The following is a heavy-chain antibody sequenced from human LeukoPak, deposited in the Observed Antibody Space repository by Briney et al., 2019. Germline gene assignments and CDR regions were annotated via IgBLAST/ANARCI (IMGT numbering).Heavy chain of an antibody. CDR2: IDNSGNT. Sequence: SETLSLTCTVSRGSISSYYWSWIRQPPGKGLEWIGCIDNSGNTNSNPSLKSRVTMSVDTSKNQFSLKLSSVIAADTAVYYCARGRITIFGVVIPHFDNWGQGTLVTVSS. V-gene: IGHV4-59*01. J-gene: IGHJ4*02. D-gene: IGHD3-3*01. CDR3: ARGRITIFGVVIPHFDN. CDR1: RGSISSYY.